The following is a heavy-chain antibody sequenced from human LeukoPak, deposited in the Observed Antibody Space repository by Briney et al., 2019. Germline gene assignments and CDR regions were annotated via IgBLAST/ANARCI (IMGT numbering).Heavy chain of an antibody. Sequence: SETLSLTCAVYGGPFSGYYWSWIRQPPGKGLEWIGEINHSGSTNYNPSLKSRVTISVDTSKNQFSLKLSSVTAADTAVYYCARGAIVGATSETFDIWGQGTMVTVSS. D-gene: IGHD1-26*01. J-gene: IGHJ3*02. CDR2: INHSGST. CDR3: ARGAIVGATSETFDI. CDR1: GGPFSGYY. V-gene: IGHV4-34*01.